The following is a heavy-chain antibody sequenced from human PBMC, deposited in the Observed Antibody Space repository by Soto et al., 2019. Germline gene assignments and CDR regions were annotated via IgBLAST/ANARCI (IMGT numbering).Heavy chain of an antibody. J-gene: IGHJ6*02. CDR2: INPSGGST. CDR1: GYTFTSYY. D-gene: IGHD3-3*01. Sequence: AASVKVSCKASGYTFTSYYMHWVRQAPGQGLEWKGIINPSGGSTSYAQKFQGRVTMTRDTSTSTVYMELSSLRSEDTAVYYCARVNYDFWSGYYSNYGMDVWGQGTTVTVSS. V-gene: IGHV1-46*01. CDR3: ARVNYDFWSGYYSNYGMDV.